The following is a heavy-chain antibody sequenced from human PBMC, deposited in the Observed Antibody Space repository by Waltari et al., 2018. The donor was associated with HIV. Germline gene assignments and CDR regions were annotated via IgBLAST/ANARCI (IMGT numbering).Heavy chain of an antibody. CDR1: VFTVSSNY. D-gene: IGHD2-2*01. V-gene: IGHV3-53*01. Sequence: EVQLVESGGGLIQPGGSLRLSCAASVFTVSSNYMSWVGQAPGKGLEWVSVIYSGGSTYYADSVKGRFTISRDNSKNTLYLQMNSLRAEDTAVYYCARDHGVVVPAASGMDVWGQGTTVTVSS. CDR3: ARDHGVVVPAASGMDV. J-gene: IGHJ6*02. CDR2: IYSGGST.